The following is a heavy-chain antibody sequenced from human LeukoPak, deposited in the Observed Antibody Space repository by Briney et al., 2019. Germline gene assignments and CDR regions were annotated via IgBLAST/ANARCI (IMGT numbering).Heavy chain of an antibody. V-gene: IGHV3-7*01. Sequence: GGSLRLSCAASGFTFSSYAMSWVRQAPGKGLEWVANIRKDGSDIHYVDSVKGRFTISRDNAKNSLYLEMSSLRGEDTALYYCATHPPFDWHHENWFDPWGQGTLVTVSS. CDR2: IRKDGSDI. CDR1: GFTFSSYA. J-gene: IGHJ5*02. CDR3: ATHPPFDWHHENWFDP. D-gene: IGHD3-9*01.